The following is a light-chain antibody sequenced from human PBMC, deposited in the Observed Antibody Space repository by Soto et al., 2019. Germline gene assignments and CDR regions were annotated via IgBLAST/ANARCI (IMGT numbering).Light chain of an antibody. J-gene: IGKJ2*01. Sequence: DIQMTQSPASLSASVGDRVTITCRASQTISSYLNWYQQKPGAAPKLLIYSASTLESGVPSRFSGSGFGTDYTLTISRLQPADFAVYYCQQTFRIHHTCGQGTKLDIK. CDR3: QQTFRIHHT. CDR2: SAS. V-gene: IGKV1-39*01. CDR1: QTISSY.